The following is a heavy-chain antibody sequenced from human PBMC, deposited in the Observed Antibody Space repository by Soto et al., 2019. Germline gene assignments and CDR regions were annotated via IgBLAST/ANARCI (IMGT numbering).Heavy chain of an antibody. J-gene: IGHJ4*02. CDR1: GFTVSSNY. V-gene: IGHV3-53*01. D-gene: IGHD5-18*01. CDR2: IYSGGST. Sequence: GGSLRLSCAASGFTVSSNYMSWVRQAPGKGLEWVSVIYSGGSTYYADSVKGRFTISRDNSKNTLYLQMNSLRAEDTAVYYCARDVRYSSGRDYWGQGTLVTVYS. CDR3: ARDVRYSSGRDY.